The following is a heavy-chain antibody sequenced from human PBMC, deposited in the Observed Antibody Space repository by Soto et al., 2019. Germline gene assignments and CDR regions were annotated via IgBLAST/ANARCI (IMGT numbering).Heavy chain of an antibody. Sequence: GGSLRLSCATSGFDFSNTWIHWVRQVPGQGLVWVSRINSDGSSIIYADSVKGRSTLSRDNAKNTVHLQMSSLRVGDTAVYYCAKDWYHTIDSWGQGIPVTVSS. CDR2: INSDGSSI. J-gene: IGHJ4*02. D-gene: IGHD1-20*01. V-gene: IGHV3-74*01. CDR1: GFDFSNTW. CDR3: AKDWYHTIDS.